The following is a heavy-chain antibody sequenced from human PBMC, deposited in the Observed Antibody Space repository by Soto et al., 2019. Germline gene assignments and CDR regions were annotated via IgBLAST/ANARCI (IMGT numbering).Heavy chain of an antibody. CDR2: IKQDGSEK. CDR3: VRVGSEYQLLKYFYYYYMDV. V-gene: IGHV3-7*01. Sequence: GGSLRLSCAASGITISSYWMSWVRQAPGKGLEWVANIKQDGSEKYYVDSVKGRFTISRDNAKNSLYLQMDSLRAEDTAVYYCVRVGSEYQLLKYFYYYYMDVWGKGTTVTVSS. CDR1: GITISSYW. J-gene: IGHJ6*03. D-gene: IGHD2-2*01.